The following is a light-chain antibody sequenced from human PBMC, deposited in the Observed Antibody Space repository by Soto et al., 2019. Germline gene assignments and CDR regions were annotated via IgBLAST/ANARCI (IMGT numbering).Light chain of an antibody. CDR2: AAS. CDR3: QQLNSYPPFT. J-gene: IGKJ3*01. CDR1: HGISSY. V-gene: IGKV1-9*01. Sequence: DIQLTQSPSFLSASVGDRVTITCRASHGISSYLAWYQQKPGKAPKLLIYAASTLQSGVPSRFSGSGSGTEFTLTISSLQPEDFATYYCQQLNSYPPFTFGPGTKVDIQ.